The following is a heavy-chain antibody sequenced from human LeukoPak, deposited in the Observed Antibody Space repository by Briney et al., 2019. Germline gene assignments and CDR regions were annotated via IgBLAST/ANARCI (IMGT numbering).Heavy chain of an antibody. Sequence: SETLSLTCTVSGYSISSGYYWGWIRQPPGKGLEWIGSIYHSGSTYYNPSLKSRVTISVDTSKNQFSLKLSSVTAADTAVYYCARGSSGYDYVWGSPATIVWGQGTLVTVSS. D-gene: IGHD3-16*01. V-gene: IGHV4-38-2*02. CDR2: IYHSGST. CDR1: GYSISSGYY. CDR3: ARGSSGYDYVWGSPATIV. J-gene: IGHJ4*02.